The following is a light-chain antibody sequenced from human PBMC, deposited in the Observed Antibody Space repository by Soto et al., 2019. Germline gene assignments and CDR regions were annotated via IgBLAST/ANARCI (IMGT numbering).Light chain of an antibody. CDR3: CSYAGNYILYV. Sequence: QSVLTQPRSVSGSPGQSVTISCTGTSSVVGGYNYASWYQQHPGKVPKLMIYDVSKRPSGVPDRFSGSKSGNTASLTISGLQAEDEADYYCCSYAGNYILYVFGTGTKVTVL. V-gene: IGLV2-11*01. J-gene: IGLJ1*01. CDR1: SSVVGGYNY. CDR2: DVS.